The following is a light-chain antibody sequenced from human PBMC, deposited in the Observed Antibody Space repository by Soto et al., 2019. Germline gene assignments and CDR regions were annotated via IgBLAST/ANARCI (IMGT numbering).Light chain of an antibody. V-gene: IGKV3-15*01. J-gene: IGKJ1*01. CDR1: QTVSRN. CDR3: QQYNNWPRT. CDR2: GAF. Sequence: EILMTQSPATLSVSPGERATLSCRASQTVSRNLAWYQQNPGQAPRLLIYGAFTRATGIPARFSGSGSGTEFTLTISSLQSEDFAVYYCQQYNNWPRTFGQGTKVE.